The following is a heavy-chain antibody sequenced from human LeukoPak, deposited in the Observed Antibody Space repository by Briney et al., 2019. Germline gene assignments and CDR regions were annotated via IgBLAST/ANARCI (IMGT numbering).Heavy chain of an antibody. D-gene: IGHD3-10*01. Sequence: GGSLRLSCAASGFTFSSYAMHWVRQAPGKGLEWVAVISYDGSNKYYADSVKGRFTISRDNSKNTLYLQMNSLRAEDTAVYYCARDFDYYGSGSDPFTFDYWGQGTLVTVSS. CDR2: ISYDGSNK. J-gene: IGHJ4*02. V-gene: IGHV3-30*04. CDR3: ARDFDYYGSGSDPFTFDY. CDR1: GFTFSSYA.